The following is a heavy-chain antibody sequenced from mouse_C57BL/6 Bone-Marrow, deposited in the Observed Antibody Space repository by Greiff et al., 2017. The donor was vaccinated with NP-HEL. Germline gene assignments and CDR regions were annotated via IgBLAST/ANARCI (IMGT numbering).Heavy chain of an antibody. J-gene: IGHJ2*01. CDR3: ARETMVTFKD. V-gene: IGHV1-81*01. CDR2: IYPRSGNT. CDR1: GYTFTSYG. Sequence: QVQLKESGAELARPGASVKLSCKASGYTFTSYGISWVKQRTGQGLEWIGEIYPRSGNTYYNEKFKGKATLTADKSSSTAYMELRSLTSEDSAVYFCARETMVTFKDWGQGTTLTVSS. D-gene: IGHD2-2*01.